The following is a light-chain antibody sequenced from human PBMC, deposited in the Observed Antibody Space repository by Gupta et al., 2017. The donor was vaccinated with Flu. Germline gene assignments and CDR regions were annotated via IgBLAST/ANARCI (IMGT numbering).Light chain of an antibody. Sequence: SYDLTQLPSVSVALGQAAKLTCGGNDIRSKNVHRYQQKPGQAPMVFLYGVNNRPSGIPERFSGSNSGNTATLTISRAQAGDEADYYCQVWDSYTEVFGGGTKLTVL. CDR2: GVN. CDR3: QVWDSYTEV. J-gene: IGLJ3*02. V-gene: IGLV3-9*01. CDR1: DIRSKN.